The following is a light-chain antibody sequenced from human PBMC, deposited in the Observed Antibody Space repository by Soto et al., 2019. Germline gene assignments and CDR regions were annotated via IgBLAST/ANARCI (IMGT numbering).Light chain of an antibody. J-gene: IGLJ1*01. V-gene: IGLV2-23*02. CDR2: EVT. Sequence: QSALPQPASVSASPGQSITISCTGSDSDVGSYDLVSCYQQHPDKAPKHLIYEVTKRPSGVSNRFSGSKSDNTASLTISGLQAEDEADYYCSSYAGTSHYVFGTGTKLTVL. CDR1: DSDVGSYDL. CDR3: SSYAGTSHYV.